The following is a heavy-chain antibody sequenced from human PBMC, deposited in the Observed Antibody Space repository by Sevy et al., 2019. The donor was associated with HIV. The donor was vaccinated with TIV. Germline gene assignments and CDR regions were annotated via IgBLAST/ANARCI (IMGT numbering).Heavy chain of an antibody. CDR3: ARTYDSTGYNKFRDGIFDL. J-gene: IGHJ3*01. Sequence: QLGGSLRLSCAASGFTFNYHWMNWVRQAPGKGLEWVASIKSDGSEKYYVDSVKGRFTISRDNAKNHLFVQMNSLRVEDTAVYYCARTYDSTGYNKFRDGIFDLWGQGTKVTVSS. CDR1: GFTFNYHW. CDR2: IKSDGSEK. V-gene: IGHV3-7*03. D-gene: IGHD3-22*01.